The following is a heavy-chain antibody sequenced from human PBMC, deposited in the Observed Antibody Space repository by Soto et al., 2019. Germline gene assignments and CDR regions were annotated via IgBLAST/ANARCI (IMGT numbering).Heavy chain of an antibody. J-gene: IGHJ3*02. CDR3: AKDPTIAPRWALDI. D-gene: IGHD6-13*01. Sequence: QVQMVESGGGVVQPGRSLRLSCAASGFTFSNYGMHWVHQAPGKGPEWVAVISADGSKKDYADNVKGRFTISRDDAKNTLYLQMNSLRADDTAVYYCAKDPTIAPRWALDIWGQGTLVTVSS. CDR1: GFTFSNYG. CDR2: ISADGSKK. V-gene: IGHV3-30*18.